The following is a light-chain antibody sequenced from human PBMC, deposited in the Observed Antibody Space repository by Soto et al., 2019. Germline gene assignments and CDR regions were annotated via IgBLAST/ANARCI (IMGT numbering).Light chain of an antibody. CDR3: GSWDSSLSAYV. Sequence: QSVLTQPPSVSAAPGQKVTISCSGSSSNIGGNSVSGYQQLPGTAPKLLIYDDNKRPSGIPDRFSGSKSGTSATLGITGFQTGDEADYYCGSWDSSLSAYVFGPGTKVTVL. J-gene: IGLJ1*01. CDR1: SSNIGGNS. V-gene: IGLV1-51*01. CDR2: DDN.